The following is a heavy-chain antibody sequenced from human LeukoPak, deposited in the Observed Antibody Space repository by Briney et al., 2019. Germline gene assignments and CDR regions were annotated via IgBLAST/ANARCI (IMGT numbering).Heavy chain of an antibody. CDR2: ISGSGGST. Sequence: PGGSLRLSCAASGFTFSSYAMSWVRQAPGKGLEWVSAISGSGGSTYYADSVKGRFTISTDNSKNTLYLQMNSLRAEDTAVYYCAKGLLWFGELLGALDYWGQGTLVTVSS. D-gene: IGHD3-10*01. CDR3: AKGLLWFGELLGALDY. J-gene: IGHJ4*02. CDR1: GFTFSSYA. V-gene: IGHV3-23*01.